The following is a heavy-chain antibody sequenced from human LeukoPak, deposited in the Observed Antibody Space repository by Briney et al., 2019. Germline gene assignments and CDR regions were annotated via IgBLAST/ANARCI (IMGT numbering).Heavy chain of an antibody. CDR2: ISGSGGST. CDR3: AKGVKFGEFIFDY. V-gene: IGHV3-23*01. J-gene: IGHJ4*02. D-gene: IGHD3-10*01. CDR1: GFTFSSYA. Sequence: PGGSLRLSCAASGFTFSSYAMSWVRQAPGKGLEWVSAISGSGGSTYYADSVRGRFTISRDNSKNTLYLQMSTLRAEDTAVYYCAKGVKFGEFIFDYWGQGTLVTVSS.